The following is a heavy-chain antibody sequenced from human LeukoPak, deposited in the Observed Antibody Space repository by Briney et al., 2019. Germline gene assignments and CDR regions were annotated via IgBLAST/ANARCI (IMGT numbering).Heavy chain of an antibody. CDR1: GYTFTAHY. CDR2: INPNSGDT. CDR3: AREGYCSSTSCYGAWFDP. Sequence: ASVKVSCKASGYTFTAHYLHWVRQAPGQGLEWMGWINPNSGDTNYAQKFQGRVTMTRATSISTAYMELSRLRSDDTAAYYCAREGYCSSTSCYGAWFDPWGQGTLVTVSS. V-gene: IGHV1-2*02. D-gene: IGHD2-2*01. J-gene: IGHJ5*02.